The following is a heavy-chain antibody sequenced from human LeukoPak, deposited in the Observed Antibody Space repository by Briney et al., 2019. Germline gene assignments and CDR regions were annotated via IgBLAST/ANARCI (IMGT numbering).Heavy chain of an antibody. J-gene: IGHJ6*03. CDR3: ARDMNGYSYVGYYYYYYMDV. CDR1: GGSISSYY. V-gene: IGHV4-4*07. CDR2: IYTSGST. D-gene: IGHD5-18*01. Sequence: SETLSLTCTVSGGSISSYYWSWIRQPAGKGLEWIGRIYTSGSTNYNLSLKSQVTMSVDTSKNQFSLKLSSVTAADTAVYYCARDMNGYSYVGYYYYYYMDVWGKGTTVTVSS.